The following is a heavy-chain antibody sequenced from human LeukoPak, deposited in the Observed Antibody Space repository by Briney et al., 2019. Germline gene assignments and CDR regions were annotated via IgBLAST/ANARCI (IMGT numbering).Heavy chain of an antibody. D-gene: IGHD5-18*01. CDR2: INGDASST. Sequence: GRSLRLSCAASGLTLSGYWMHWVRQAPGKGLVWVSRINGDASSTSYADSVKGRFTISRDNAKSTLYLQMNSLRVDDTAVYYCARARGNTYGYFEYWGQGTLVTVSS. J-gene: IGHJ4*02. V-gene: IGHV3-74*01. CDR3: ARARGNTYGYFEY. CDR1: GLTLSGYW.